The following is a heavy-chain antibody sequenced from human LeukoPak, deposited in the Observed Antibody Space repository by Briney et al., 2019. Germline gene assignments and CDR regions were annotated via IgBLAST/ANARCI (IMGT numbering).Heavy chain of an antibody. CDR1: VFTFSSYA. CDR3: AKDLSAFDH. Sequence: PGGSLRLSCAASVFTFSSYAMSWVRQAPGKGVEWVSAITASGGSTYYADSVKGRFTISRDNSKNTLYLQMNSLRAEDTAVYYCAKDLSAFDHWGQGTLVTVSS. J-gene: IGHJ4*02. V-gene: IGHV3-23*01. CDR2: ITASGGST.